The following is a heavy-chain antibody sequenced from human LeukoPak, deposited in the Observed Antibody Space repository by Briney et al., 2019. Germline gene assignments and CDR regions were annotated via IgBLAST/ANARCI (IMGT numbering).Heavy chain of an antibody. CDR1: GFTFSDYW. J-gene: IGHJ4*02. CDR3: TGRSAVGSDF. D-gene: IGHD4-23*01. CDR2: INKDRSTT. V-gene: IGHV3-74*01. Sequence: GESLTLSCAASGFTFSDYWMHWVRQVPGKGLVFVSRINKDRSTTTYADSVKGRFTISRGNARNTVYLQMNSLRTEDTAVYYCTGRSAVGSDFWGQGTLVTVSS.